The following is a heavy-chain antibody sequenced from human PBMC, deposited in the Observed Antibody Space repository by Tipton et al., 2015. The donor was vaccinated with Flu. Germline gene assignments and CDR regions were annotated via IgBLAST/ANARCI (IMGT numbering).Heavy chain of an antibody. V-gene: IGHV4-39*07. CDR3: ARERGYYYGSGSYYDAFDI. CDR1: GGSISSSSYY. Sequence: TLSLTCTVPGGSISSSSYYWGWIRQPPGKGLEWIGSIYYSGSTYYNPSLKSRVTISVDTSKNQFSLKLSSVTAADTAVYYCARERGYYYGSGSYYDAFDIWGQGTMVTVSS. J-gene: IGHJ3*02. CDR2: IYYSGST. D-gene: IGHD3-10*01.